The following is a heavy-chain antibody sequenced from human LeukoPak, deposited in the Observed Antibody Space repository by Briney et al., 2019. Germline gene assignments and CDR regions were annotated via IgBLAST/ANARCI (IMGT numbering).Heavy chain of an antibody. CDR3: ARLGYCSGGSCF. V-gene: IGHV4-34*01. J-gene: IGHJ4*02. Sequence: SETLSLTCAVYGGSFSGYYWSWIRQPPVKGLEWIGEINHSGSTNYNPSLKSRVTISVDTSKNQFSLKLSSVTAADTAVYYCARLGYCSGGSCFWGQGTLVTVSS. CDR1: GGSFSGYY. D-gene: IGHD2-15*01. CDR2: INHSGST.